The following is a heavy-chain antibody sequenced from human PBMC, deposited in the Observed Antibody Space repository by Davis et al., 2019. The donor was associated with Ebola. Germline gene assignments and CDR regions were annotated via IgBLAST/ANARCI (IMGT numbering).Heavy chain of an antibody. J-gene: IGHJ4*02. CDR1: GFTFSTYS. D-gene: IGHD5-24*01. Sequence: PGGSLRLSCAASGFTFSTYSMNWVRQAPGKGLQWVSYISSSSSTIYYADSVEGRFTISRDNAKNSLYLQMNSLRDEDTAVYYCARENGWLQLGMNYWGQGTLVTVSS. CDR3: ARENGWLQLGMNY. CDR2: ISSSSSTI. V-gene: IGHV3-48*02.